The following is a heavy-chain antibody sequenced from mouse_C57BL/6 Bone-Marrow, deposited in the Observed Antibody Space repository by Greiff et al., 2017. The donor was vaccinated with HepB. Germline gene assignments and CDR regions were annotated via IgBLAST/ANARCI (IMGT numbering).Heavy chain of an antibody. Sequence: EVQLVESGGGLVKPGGSLKLSCAASGFTFSDYGMHWVRQAPEKGLEWVAYISSGSSTIYYAETVKGRFTISRDNAKNTLFLQMTSLRSEDTAMYYCARDYYGSSYWYFDVWGTGTTVTVSS. D-gene: IGHD1-1*01. CDR1: GFTFSDYG. CDR2: ISSGSSTI. V-gene: IGHV5-17*01. CDR3: ARDYYGSSYWYFDV. J-gene: IGHJ1*03.